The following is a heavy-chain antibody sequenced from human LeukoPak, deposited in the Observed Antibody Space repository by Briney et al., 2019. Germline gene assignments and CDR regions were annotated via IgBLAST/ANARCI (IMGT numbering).Heavy chain of an antibody. CDR2: IRSKANSYAT. D-gene: IGHD5-18*01. CDR1: GFTFSGSA. Sequence: GGSLRLSCAASGFTFSGSAMHWVRQASGKGLEWVGRIRSKANSYATAYAASVKGRFTISRDDSKNTVYLQMNSLKTEDTAVYYCARQRDTAMVTSYYYMDVWGKGTTVTVSS. V-gene: IGHV3-73*01. CDR3: ARQRDTAMVTSYYYMDV. J-gene: IGHJ6*03.